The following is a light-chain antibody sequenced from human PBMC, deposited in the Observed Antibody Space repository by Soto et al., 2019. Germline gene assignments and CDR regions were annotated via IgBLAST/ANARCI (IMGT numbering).Light chain of an antibody. CDR2: DAS. V-gene: IGKV3-11*01. J-gene: IGKJ3*01. Sequence: EIVLTQSPATLSLSPGERATLSCRASQSVSSYLAWYQQKPGQPPRLLIYDASNRATGIPARFSGSGSGTAVTLTISILEPGDFAVYYCHQRSNWPPRYAFGPGTKVDIK. CDR3: HQRSNWPPRYA. CDR1: QSVSSY.